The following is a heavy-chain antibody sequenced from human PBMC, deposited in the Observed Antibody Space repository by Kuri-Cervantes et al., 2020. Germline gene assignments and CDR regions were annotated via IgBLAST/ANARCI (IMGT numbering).Heavy chain of an antibody. CDR3: ARDSGMDV. V-gene: IGHV3-7*01. Sequence: GESLKISCAASGFTFSSYWMSWVRQAPGKGLEWVANIKQDGSEKYYVDSVKGRFTISRDNTKNSLYLQMNSLRAEDTAVYYCARDSGMDVWGQGTTVTVSS. CDR1: GFTFSSYW. CDR2: IKQDGSEK. J-gene: IGHJ6*02.